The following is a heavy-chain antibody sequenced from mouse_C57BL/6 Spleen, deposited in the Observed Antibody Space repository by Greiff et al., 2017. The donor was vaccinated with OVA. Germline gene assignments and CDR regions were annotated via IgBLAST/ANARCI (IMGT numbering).Heavy chain of an antibody. J-gene: IGHJ2*01. CDR3: ARSSYSNYVGVY. Sequence: QVQLKQPGAELVKPGASVKLSCKASGYTFTSYWMHWVKQRPGQGLEWIGMIHPNSGSTNYNEKFKSKATLTVDKSSSTAYMQLSSLTSEDSAVYYCARSSYSNYVGVYWGQGTTLTVSS. CDR2: IHPNSGST. CDR1: GYTFTSYW. V-gene: IGHV1-64*01. D-gene: IGHD2-5*01.